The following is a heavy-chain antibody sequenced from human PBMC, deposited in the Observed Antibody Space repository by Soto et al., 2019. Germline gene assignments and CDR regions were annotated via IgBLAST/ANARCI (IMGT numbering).Heavy chain of an antibody. Sequence: SVKVSCKASGGTFSSYSISWVRQAPGQGLEWMGGIIPIFGTANYAQKFQSRVTITADESTSTAYMELSSLRSEDTAMYYCAVGYYDSSGYYSAFDIWGQGTMVTVSS. CDR2: IIPIFGTA. J-gene: IGHJ3*02. CDR1: GGTFSSYS. CDR3: AVGYYDSSGYYSAFDI. V-gene: IGHV1-69*13. D-gene: IGHD3-22*01.